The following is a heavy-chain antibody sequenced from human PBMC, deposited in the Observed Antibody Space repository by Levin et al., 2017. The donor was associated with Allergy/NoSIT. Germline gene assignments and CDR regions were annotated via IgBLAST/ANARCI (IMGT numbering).Heavy chain of an antibody. CDR2: ISYDGSNK. CDR3: ARDPVYNWNPLGYMDV. V-gene: IGHV3-30-3*01. J-gene: IGHJ6*03. Sequence: GGSLRLSCAASGFTFSSYAMHWVRQAPGKGLEWVAVISYDGSNKYYADSVKGRFTISRDNSKNTLYLQMNSLRAEDTAVYYCARDPVYNWNPLGYMDVWGKGTTVTVSS. D-gene: IGHD1-1*01. CDR1: GFTFSSYA.